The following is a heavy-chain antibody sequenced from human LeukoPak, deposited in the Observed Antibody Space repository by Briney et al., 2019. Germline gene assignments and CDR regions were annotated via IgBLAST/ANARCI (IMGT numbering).Heavy chain of an antibody. J-gene: IGHJ2*01. V-gene: IGHV4-34*01. CDR3: ARVRDGYNHWYFDL. Sequence: SETLSLTCAVYGGSFSGYYWSWIRQPPGQGLEWIGGINHSGSTNYNPSLKSRVTISVDTSKNQFSLKLSSVTAADTAVYYCARVRDGYNHWYFDLWGRGTLVTVSS. D-gene: IGHD5-24*01. CDR2: INHSGST. CDR1: GGSFSGYY.